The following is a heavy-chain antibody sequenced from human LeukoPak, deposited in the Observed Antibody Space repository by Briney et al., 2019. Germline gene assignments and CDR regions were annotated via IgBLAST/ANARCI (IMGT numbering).Heavy chain of an antibody. D-gene: IGHD3-3*01. J-gene: IGHJ4*02. V-gene: IGHV4-34*01. Sequence: SETLSLTCAVYGGSFSGYYWSWIRQPPGKGLEWLGEINHSGSTIYNPSLKSRVTLSVDTSKNQYSLKLSSVTAADTAVYYCARGRDFWSGYYLRYYFDYWGQGTLVTVSS. CDR1: GGSFSGYY. CDR2: INHSGST. CDR3: ARGRDFWSGYYLRYYFDY.